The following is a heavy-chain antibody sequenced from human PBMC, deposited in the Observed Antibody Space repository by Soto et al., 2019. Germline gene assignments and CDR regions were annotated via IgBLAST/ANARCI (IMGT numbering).Heavy chain of an antibody. CDR1: GGSISVYY. J-gene: IGHJ5*02. CDR3: ARSRRNYFDP. CDR2: ISYSGTT. Sequence: SETLSLTCTVSGGSISVYYWNWIRQSPGKGLEWIGYISYSGTTKYNPSLKSRVTISVDTSKNQFYLKLSSVTAADTAVYYCARSRRNYFDPWGQGTLVTVSS. V-gene: IGHV4-59*01.